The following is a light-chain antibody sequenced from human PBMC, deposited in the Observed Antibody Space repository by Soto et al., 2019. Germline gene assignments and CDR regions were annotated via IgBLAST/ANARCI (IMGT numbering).Light chain of an antibody. Sequence: QSVLAQPASVSGSPGQSITISCTGTSSDVGGYNYVSWYQKHPGKAPKLMIYEVTNRPSGVSNRFSGSKSGNTASLTISGLQAEDEADYYCSSYRSSSTYVVFAGGTKVTVL. V-gene: IGLV2-14*01. J-gene: IGLJ2*01. CDR3: SSYRSSSTYVV. CDR1: SSDVGGYNY. CDR2: EVT.